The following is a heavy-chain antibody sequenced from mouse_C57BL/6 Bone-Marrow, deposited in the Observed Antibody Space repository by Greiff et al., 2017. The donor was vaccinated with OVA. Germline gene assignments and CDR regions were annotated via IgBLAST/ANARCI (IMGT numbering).Heavy chain of an antibody. CDR3: ARQGVKRFHWYFDV. J-gene: IGHJ1*03. CDR2: ISSGGSYT. Sequence: EVQLVESGGDLVKPGGSLKLSCAASGFTFSSYGMSWVRQTPDKRLEWVATISSGGSYTYYPDSVKGRFTISRDNAKNTLYLQMSSLKSEDTAMYYCARQGVKRFHWYFDVWGTGTTVTVSS. D-gene: IGHD1-3*01. CDR1: GFTFSSYG. V-gene: IGHV5-6*01.